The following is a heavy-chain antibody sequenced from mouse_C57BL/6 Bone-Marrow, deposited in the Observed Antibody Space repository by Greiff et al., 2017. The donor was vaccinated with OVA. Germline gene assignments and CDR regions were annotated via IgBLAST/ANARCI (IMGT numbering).Heavy chain of an antibody. D-gene: IGHD1-1*01. CDR1: GYTFTDYY. CDR2: IFPGSGST. CDR3: ARCTTVVANAMDY. Sequence: QVQLQQSGPELVKPGASVKISCKASGYTFTDYYINWVKQRPGQGLEWIGWIFPGSGSTYYNEKFKGKATLTVEKSSSTAYMLLSSLTSEDSAVYFCARCTTVVANAMDYWGQGTSVTVSS. V-gene: IGHV1-75*01. J-gene: IGHJ4*01.